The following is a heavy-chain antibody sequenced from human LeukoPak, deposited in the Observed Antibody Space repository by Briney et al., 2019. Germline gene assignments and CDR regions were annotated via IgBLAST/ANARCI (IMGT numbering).Heavy chain of an antibody. CDR3: ARGKSRGSHIDY. Sequence: SETLSLTCTVSGYSISSGYYWGWIRQPPGKGLGWIGSIYHSGSTYYNPSLKSRVTISVDTSKNQFSLKLRSVTAADTAVYYCARGKSRGSHIDYWGQGTLVTVSS. CDR1: GYSISSGYY. J-gene: IGHJ4*02. D-gene: IGHD1-26*01. CDR2: IYHSGST. V-gene: IGHV4-38-2*02.